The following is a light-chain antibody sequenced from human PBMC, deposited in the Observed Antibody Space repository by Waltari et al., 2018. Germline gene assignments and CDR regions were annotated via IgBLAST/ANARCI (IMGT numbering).Light chain of an antibody. V-gene: IGLV2-14*03. J-gene: IGLJ3*02. CDR2: DVT. CDR3: SSYTTSHTAYWV. Sequence: QSALTQPASVSGSPGPSITISCSGTNSDLGGYKYVSSSHQHPGKAPKLIIYDVTNRPSGISHRFSGSKSGITASLTISGLQAEDEGDYYCSSYTTSHTAYWVFGGGTRLTVL. CDR1: NSDLGGYKY.